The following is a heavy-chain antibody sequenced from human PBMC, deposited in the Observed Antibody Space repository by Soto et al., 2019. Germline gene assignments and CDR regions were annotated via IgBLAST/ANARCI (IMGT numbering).Heavy chain of an antibody. CDR3: ARGRVLWFGENSYYFDY. CDR2: IYYSGST. D-gene: IGHD3-10*01. J-gene: IGHJ4*02. CDR1: GGSISSYY. Sequence: SETLSLTCTVSGGSISSYYWSWIRQPPGKGLEWIGYIYYSGSTNYNPSLKSRVTISVDTSKNQFSLKLSSVTAADTAVYYCARGRVLWFGENSYYFDYWGQGTLVTVSS. V-gene: IGHV4-59*01.